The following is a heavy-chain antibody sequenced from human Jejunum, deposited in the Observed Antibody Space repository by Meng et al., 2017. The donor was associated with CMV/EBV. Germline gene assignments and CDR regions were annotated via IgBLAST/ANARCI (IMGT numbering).Heavy chain of an antibody. J-gene: IGHJ4*02. CDR2: ISYSGST. CDR1: GGSISSYY. CDR3: ARDRASGSEFDC. Sequence: TAAGGSISSYYWSWIRQPPGKGLEWIGYISYSGSTNYNPSLKSRVTISVDTSKNQFSLKLASVTAADTGVYYCARDRASGSEFDCWGQGTLVTVSS. D-gene: IGHD1-26*01. V-gene: IGHV4-59*01.